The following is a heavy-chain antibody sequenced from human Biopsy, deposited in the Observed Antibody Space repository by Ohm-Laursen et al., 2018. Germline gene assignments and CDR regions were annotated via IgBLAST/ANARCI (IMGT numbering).Heavy chain of an antibody. CDR3: ARRDYRNGFKFDF. D-gene: IGHD3-16*01. J-gene: IGHJ4*02. CDR1: GGSINSYY. Sequence: SDTLSLTCTVSGGSINSYYWSWIRQPPGKGLEWIGYIYYTGSTNYSPSLESRVIMSVYTSKNQFSLRLSSVTAADTAVYYCARRDYRNGFKFDFWGQGTLVTVSS. CDR2: IYYTGST. V-gene: IGHV4-59*08.